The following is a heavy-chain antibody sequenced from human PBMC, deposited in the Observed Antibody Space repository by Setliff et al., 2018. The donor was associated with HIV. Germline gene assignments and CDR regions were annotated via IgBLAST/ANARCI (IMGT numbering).Heavy chain of an antibody. D-gene: IGHD6-19*01. J-gene: IGHJ3*02. V-gene: IGHV4-38-2*01. CDR1: GSSINNGYY. CDR2: IYHSGST. Sequence: SETLSLTCAVSGSSINNGYYWGWIRQPPGKGLEWIGSIYHSGSTYYNPSLKSRVTISVDTSKNQFSLKLSSVTAADTAVYHCARRNSGWYDAFDIWGQGTMVTVSS. CDR3: ARRNSGWYDAFDI.